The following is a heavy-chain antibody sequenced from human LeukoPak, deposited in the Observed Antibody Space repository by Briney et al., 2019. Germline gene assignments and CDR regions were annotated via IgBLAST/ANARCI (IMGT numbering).Heavy chain of an antibody. CDR2: IYYSGST. CDR1: GGSISSYY. Sequence: SETLSLTCTVSGGSISSYYWSWIQQPPGKGLEWIGYIYYSGSTNYNPSLKSRVTISVDTSKNQFSLKLSSVTAADTAVYYCARDRPRYCSSTSCYYYYYGMDVWGKGTTVTVSS. V-gene: IGHV4-59*01. J-gene: IGHJ6*04. CDR3: ARDRPRYCSSTSCYYYYYGMDV. D-gene: IGHD2-2*01.